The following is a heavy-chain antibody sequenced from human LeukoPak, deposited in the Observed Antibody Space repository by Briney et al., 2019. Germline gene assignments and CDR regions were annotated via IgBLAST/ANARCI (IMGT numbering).Heavy chain of an antibody. CDR3: ARDQYSSSWYSAFDI. CDR2: IYTSGST. J-gene: IGHJ3*02. D-gene: IGHD6-13*01. CDR1: GGSISSYY. V-gene: IGHV4-4*09. Sequence: SETLSLTCTVSGGSISSYYWSWIRQPPGKGLEWIGYIYTSGSTNYNPSLKSRVTISVDTSKNQFSLQLNSVTPEDTAVYYCARDQYSSSWYSAFDIWGQGTMVIVSS.